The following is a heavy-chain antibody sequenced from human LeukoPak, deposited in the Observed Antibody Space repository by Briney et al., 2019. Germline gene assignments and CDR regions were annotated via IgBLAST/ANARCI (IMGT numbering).Heavy chain of an antibody. D-gene: IGHD1-14*01. V-gene: IGHV4-4*02. CDR3: AREILGGFNPGAY. CDR1: LDSTTSNF. Sequence: SETLSLTRTVSLDSTTSNFWSWVRQPPGKGLEWIGEIHRSGSPNYNPSLQSRVTISIDRSRNQIVLELSSVTAADTAVYYCAREILGGFNPGAYWGQGTLVTVSS. J-gene: IGHJ4*02. CDR2: IHRSGSP.